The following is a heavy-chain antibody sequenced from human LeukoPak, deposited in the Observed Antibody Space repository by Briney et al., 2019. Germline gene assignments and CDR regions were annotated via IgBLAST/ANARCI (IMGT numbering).Heavy chain of an antibody. D-gene: IGHD2-2*01. CDR2: INSNSGGT. CDR1: GYTFTGYY. CDR3: ARDECSSTSCTDV. Sequence: ASVKVSCKASGYTFTGYYMHWVRQAPGQGLEWMGWINSNSGGTNYAQKFQGRVTMTRDTSISTAYMELSRLRSDDTAVYYCARDECSSTSCTDVWGKGTTVTVSS. J-gene: IGHJ6*04. V-gene: IGHV1-2*02.